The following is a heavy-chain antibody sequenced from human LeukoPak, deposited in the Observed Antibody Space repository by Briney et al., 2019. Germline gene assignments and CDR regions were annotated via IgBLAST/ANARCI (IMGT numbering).Heavy chain of an antibody. D-gene: IGHD4-17*01. J-gene: IGHJ1*01. CDR1: GFRFSSYW. CDR3: ATDQDHGYFRH. CDR2: IKEDGSEK. Sequence: GGFLRLSCVVSGFRFSSYWMSWVRQAPGKEPEWVANIKEDGSEKYYEDSVRGRFTISRDNAKNTLFLDMNSLRAEDTAVFYCATDQDHGYFRHWGQGSLVTVSS. V-gene: IGHV3-7*01.